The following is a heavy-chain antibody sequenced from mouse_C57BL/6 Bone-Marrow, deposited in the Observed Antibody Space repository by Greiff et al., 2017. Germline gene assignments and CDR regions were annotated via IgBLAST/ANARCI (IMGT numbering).Heavy chain of an antibody. V-gene: IGHV1-26*01. CDR1: GYTFTDYY. J-gene: IGHJ1*03. CDR2: INPNNGGT. D-gene: IGHD2-5*01. Sequence: EVQLQQSGPELVKPGASVKISCKASGYTFTDYYMNWVKQSHGKSLEWIGDINPNNGGTSYNQKFKGKATLTVDKSSSTAYMELRSLTSEDSAVYYCARAYYSTYWYCDVWGTGTTVTVSS. CDR3: ARAYYSTYWYCDV.